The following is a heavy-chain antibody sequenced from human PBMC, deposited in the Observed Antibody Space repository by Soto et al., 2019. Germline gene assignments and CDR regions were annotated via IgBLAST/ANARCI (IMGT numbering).Heavy chain of an antibody. CDR1: GFTFDDYT. Sequence: GGSLRLSCAASGFTFDDYTMHWVRQAPGKGLEWVSLISCDGGSTYYADSVKGRFTISRDNSKNSLYLQMNSLRTEDTALYYCAKDSGEMATIDYWGQGTLVTVSS. CDR3: AKDSGEMATIDY. D-gene: IGHD5-12*01. V-gene: IGHV3-43*01. CDR2: ISCDGGST. J-gene: IGHJ4*02.